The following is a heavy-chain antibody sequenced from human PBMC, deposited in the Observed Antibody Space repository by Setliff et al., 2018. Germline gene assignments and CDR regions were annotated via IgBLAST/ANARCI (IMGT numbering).Heavy chain of an antibody. V-gene: IGHV2-5*02. Sequence: SGPTLVNPTQTLTLTCTFSGFSLTTSGVGVGWVSQPPGKALEWLAIIFWDDDKRYSPSLKNRLTITKDSLKRQVVLTMTNVDPVDTAAYYCVHRPGYCFTTTCWNFDYWGQGALVTVSS. CDR1: GFSLTTSGVG. D-gene: IGHD2-15*01. CDR2: IFWDDDK. J-gene: IGHJ4*02. CDR3: VHRPGYCFTTTCWNFDY.